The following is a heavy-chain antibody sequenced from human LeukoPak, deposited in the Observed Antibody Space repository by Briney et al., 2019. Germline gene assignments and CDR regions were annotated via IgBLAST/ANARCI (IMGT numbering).Heavy chain of an antibody. V-gene: IGHV3-7*03. Sequence: PGGSLRLSCAASGFSLSNYWISWVRQAPGKGLEWVANIKLDGSEKYYVNSVKGRFTISRDNAKNSLNLQMNSLRAEDTAAYYCAKSGAARPHRYGMDVWGQGTTVTVSS. D-gene: IGHD6-6*01. CDR1: GFSLSNYW. CDR3: AKSGAARPHRYGMDV. J-gene: IGHJ6*02. CDR2: IKLDGSEK.